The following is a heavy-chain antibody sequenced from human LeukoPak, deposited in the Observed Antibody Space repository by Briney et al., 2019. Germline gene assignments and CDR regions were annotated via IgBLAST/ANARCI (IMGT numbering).Heavy chain of an antibody. CDR2: ISYSGTT. V-gene: IGHV4-59*08. CDR3: ARHGSGTSLALYP. CDR1: GGPMSGYY. D-gene: IGHD3-10*01. Sequence: SETLSLTCTVSGGPMSGYYWSWLRQSSGKGLEWFGYISYSGTTNYNPSLKSRVTISLGTSKNRFSLNLTSVTAADTAVYYCARHGSGTSLALYPWGQGTLVTVSS. J-gene: IGHJ5*02.